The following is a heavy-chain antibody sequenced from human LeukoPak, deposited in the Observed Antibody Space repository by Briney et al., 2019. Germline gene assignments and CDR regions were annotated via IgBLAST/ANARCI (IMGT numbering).Heavy chain of an antibody. CDR3: AKDKHTTSSPRFDY. CDR1: GFTFSTYA. V-gene: IGHV3-23*01. Sequence: GGSLRLSCAASGFTFSTYAMSWVRQAPGKGLEWVSGIGGSSTTINYADSVKGRFTISRDNSENTLYLQMSSLRAENTAVYYCAKDKHTTSSPRFDYWGQGTLVTVSS. J-gene: IGHJ4*02. D-gene: IGHD6-6*01. CDR2: IGGSSTTI.